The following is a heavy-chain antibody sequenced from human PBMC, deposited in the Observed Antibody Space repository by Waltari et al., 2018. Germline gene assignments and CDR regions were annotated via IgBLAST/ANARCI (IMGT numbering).Heavy chain of an antibody. Sequence: QVQLVESGGGVVQPGGSLRLSCVTSGFSLTDYGLHWVRQAPGKGLGVVALIRFDGRLTYYADSVEGRFTVSSDSAERTVYLQMNTLSGEDTAVYYCAKQGGNYPKLFFYMDVWGKGTTVTVSS. V-gene: IGHV3-30*02. CDR2: IRFDGRLT. CDR1: GFSLTDYG. J-gene: IGHJ6*03. CDR3: AKQGGNYPKLFFYMDV. D-gene: IGHD1-26*01.